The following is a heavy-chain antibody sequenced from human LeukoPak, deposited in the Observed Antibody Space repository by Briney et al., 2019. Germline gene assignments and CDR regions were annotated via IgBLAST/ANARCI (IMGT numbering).Heavy chain of an antibody. V-gene: IGHV3-11*01. CDR3: ARGEDSSGPGFDY. CDR2: ISSCGNSI. D-gene: IGHD3-22*01. Sequence: GWCVSLTFVSCAFTYRKYYISGVGQPRGRGMDGVSYISSCGNSIYYVDSVEGRFTISRDKAKNSLYLQMNSLRAEDTAVYYCARGEDSSGPGFDYWGQGTLVTVSS. J-gene: IGHJ4*02. CDR1: AFTYRKYY.